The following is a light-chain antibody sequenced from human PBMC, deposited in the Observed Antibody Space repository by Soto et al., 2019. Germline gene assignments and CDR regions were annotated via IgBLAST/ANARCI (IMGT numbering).Light chain of an antibody. CDR2: RAS. CDR3: QQYNVWPPWT. J-gene: IGKJ1*01. CDR1: QSVSRN. V-gene: IGKV3-15*01. Sequence: EIVLTQSPGTLSLSPGERATLSCRASQSVSRNLAWYQQKPGQAPRLLIYRASTRATGIPARFSGSGSGTEFTLTISSLQSEDFAVYYCQQYNVWPPWTFGQGTKVDIK.